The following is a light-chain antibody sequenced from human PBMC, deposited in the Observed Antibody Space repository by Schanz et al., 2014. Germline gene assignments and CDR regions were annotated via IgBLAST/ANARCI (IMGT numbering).Light chain of an antibody. CDR2: DVS. Sequence: QSALTQPRSVSGSPGQSVTISCTGTSSDVGGYNYVSWHQQHPGKAPKLMIYDVSNRPSGVPDRFSGSKSGNTASLTVSGLQAEDEADYYCSSFTTSSTQVFGGGTKLTVL. J-gene: IGLJ3*02. V-gene: IGLV2-11*01. CDR1: SSDVGGYNY. CDR3: SSFTTSSTQV.